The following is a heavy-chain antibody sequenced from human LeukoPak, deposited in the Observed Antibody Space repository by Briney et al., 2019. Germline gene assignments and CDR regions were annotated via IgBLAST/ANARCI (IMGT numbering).Heavy chain of an antibody. V-gene: IGHV4-34*01. D-gene: IGHD5-18*01. CDR2: INHSGST. CDR1: GGSFSGYY. J-gene: IGHJ6*02. Sequence: SETLSLTCAVYGGSFSGYYWSWIRQPPGKGLEWIGEINHSGSTNYNPSLKSRVTISVDTSKNQFSLKLSSVTAADTAVYYCARGSVLWDSYGPRGGDYYYYGMDVWGQGTTVTVSS. CDR3: ARGSVLWDSYGPRGGDYYYYGMDV.